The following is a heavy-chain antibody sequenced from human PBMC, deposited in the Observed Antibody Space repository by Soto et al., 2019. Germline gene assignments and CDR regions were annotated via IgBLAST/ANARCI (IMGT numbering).Heavy chain of an antibody. CDR2: ISYDGSNK. V-gene: IGHV3-30-3*01. CDR3: AKGGEDDILTGYYLYYYGMDV. CDR1: GFTFSSYA. Sequence: GGSLRLSCAASGFTFSSYAMHWVRQAPGKGLEWVAVISYDGSNKYYADPVKGRFTISRDNSKNTLYLQMNSLRAEDTAVYYCAKGGEDDILTGYYLYYYGMDVWGQGTTVTVSS. J-gene: IGHJ6*02. D-gene: IGHD3-9*01.